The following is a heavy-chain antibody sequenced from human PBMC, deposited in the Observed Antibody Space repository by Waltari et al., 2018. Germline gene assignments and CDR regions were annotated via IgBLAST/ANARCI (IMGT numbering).Heavy chain of an antibody. CDR1: GFTFRTNW. D-gene: IGHD6-19*01. CDR3: ARGWAGMSFFDY. V-gene: IGHV3-74*03. Sequence: EVQLVESGGDSVQPGGSLRLSCAASGFTFRTNWMHWVRQAPGKGLVWVAVINPDGNVDADSMKGRFTISRDNAKNTLYLQMNSLRVEDTAVYYCARGWAGMSFFDYWGPGALVIVST. J-gene: IGHJ4*02. CDR2: INPDGN.